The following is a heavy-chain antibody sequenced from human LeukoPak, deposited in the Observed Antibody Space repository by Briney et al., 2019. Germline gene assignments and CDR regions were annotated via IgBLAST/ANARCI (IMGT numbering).Heavy chain of an antibody. CDR1: GGTFSSYA. Sequence: SVKVSCKASGGTFSSYAISWVRQAPGQGLEWMGGIIPIFGTANYAQKFQGRVTITADESTSTAYMELSSLRSEDTAVYHCARAYYYDSSGYYPLDYWGQGTLVTVSS. CDR2: IIPIFGTA. J-gene: IGHJ4*02. V-gene: IGHV1-69*13. CDR3: ARAYYYDSSGYYPLDY. D-gene: IGHD3-22*01.